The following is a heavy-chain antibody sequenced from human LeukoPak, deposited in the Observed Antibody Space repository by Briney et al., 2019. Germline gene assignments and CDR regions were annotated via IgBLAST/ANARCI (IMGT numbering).Heavy chain of an antibody. CDR1: GGSISSHY. V-gene: IGHV4-59*11. CDR2: IYYSGSI. D-gene: IGHD3-3*01. CDR3: ARSLRFLEWLPNY. J-gene: IGHJ4*02. Sequence: PSETLSLTCTVSGGSISSHYWSWIRQPPGKGLEWIGYIYYSGSINYNPSLKSRVTISVDTSKNQFSLKLSSVTAADTAVYYCARSLRFLEWLPNYWGQGTLVTVSS.